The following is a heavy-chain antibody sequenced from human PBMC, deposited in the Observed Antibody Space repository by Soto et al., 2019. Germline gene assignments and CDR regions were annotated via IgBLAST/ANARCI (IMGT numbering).Heavy chain of an antibody. V-gene: IGHV4-39*01. Sequence: QMQLQESGPGLVKPSETLSLTCNVSTGSIFTHSFYWAWIRQPPGKGLEWIGAINHSGSPYHNPSRKSRVTISVDTSRNHFSVTLTSVTAADTAVYYCVRRNAPRYRSGNNHLDLCGQGTLVTVSS. CDR1: TGSIFTHSFY. CDR2: INHSGSP. D-gene: IGHD6-19*01. CDR3: VRRNAPRYRSGNNHLDL. J-gene: IGHJ5*02.